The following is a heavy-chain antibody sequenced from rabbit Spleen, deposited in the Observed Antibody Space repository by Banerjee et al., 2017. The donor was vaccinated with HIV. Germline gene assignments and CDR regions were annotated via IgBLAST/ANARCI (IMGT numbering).Heavy chain of an antibody. J-gene: IGHJ4*01. CDR2: IYAGSSGAT. CDR1: GFSFRGGHH. CDR3: ATTLSSSAYNPFNL. Sequence: QSLEESGGDLVKPEASLTLTCTASGFSFRGGHHLQWVRTAPGKGLEWIACIYAGSSGATYYANWANDRFTISKTSSTTVTLQMTSLTVADTATYFCATTLSSSAYNPFNLWGPGTLVTVS. V-gene: IGHV1S40*01. D-gene: IGHD1-1*01.